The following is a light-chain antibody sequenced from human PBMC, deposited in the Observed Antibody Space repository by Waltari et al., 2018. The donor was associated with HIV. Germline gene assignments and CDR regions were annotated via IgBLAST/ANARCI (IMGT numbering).Light chain of an antibody. CDR3: QQHLWTPRT. CDR1: QSVLHSSDNKNY. J-gene: IGKJ2*01. CDR2: WAS. Sequence: DIVMTQSPDSLAVSLGERATIHCKSIQSVLHSSDNKNYLAWSQQKPGQPPKVLIYWASTRESGVPDRFSGSGSGTDFTLTISSLQAEDVAVYYCQQHLWTPRTYGQGTKLEIK. V-gene: IGKV4-1*01.